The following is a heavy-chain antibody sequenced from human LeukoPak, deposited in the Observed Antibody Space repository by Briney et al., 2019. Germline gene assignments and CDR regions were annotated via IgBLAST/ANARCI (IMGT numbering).Heavy chain of an antibody. CDR3: ARASTVVVAATT. CDR2: INPSGGST. D-gene: IGHD2-15*01. J-gene: IGHJ5*02. Sequence: ASVKVSCKASGYTFTSYYMHWVRQAPGQGLEWMGIINPSGGSTSYAQKFQGRVTMTRDTSTSTVYMGLSSLRSEDTAVYYCARASTVVVAATTWGQGTLVTVSS. CDR1: GYTFTSYY. V-gene: IGHV1-46*01.